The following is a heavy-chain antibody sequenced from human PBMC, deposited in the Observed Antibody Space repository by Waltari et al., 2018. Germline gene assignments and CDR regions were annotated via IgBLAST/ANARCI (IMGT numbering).Heavy chain of an antibody. V-gene: IGHV3-21*04. CDR3: AKDLRGYLDY. CDR1: GFTFSSYS. Sequence: KPGGSLRLSCAASGFTFSSYSMNWVRQAPGKGLEWVSSISSSSSYIYYADSVKGRFTISRDNAKNSLYLQMNSLRAEDTAVYYCAKDLRGYLDYWGQGTLVTVSS. J-gene: IGHJ4*02. CDR2: ISSSSSYI.